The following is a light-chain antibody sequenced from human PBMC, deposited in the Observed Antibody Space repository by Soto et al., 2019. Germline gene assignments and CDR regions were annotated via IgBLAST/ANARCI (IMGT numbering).Light chain of an antibody. CDR1: QSVSSN. J-gene: IGKJ1*01. CDR2: GAS. Sequence: MVMTQSPATLSVSPGERATLSCRASQSVSSNLAWYQQKPGQAPRLLIYGASTRATGIPARFSGSGSGTEFTLTISSLQYEDFAVYHCQQYNYWRPGTFGQGTKVDI. CDR3: QQYNYWRPGT. V-gene: IGKV3-15*01.